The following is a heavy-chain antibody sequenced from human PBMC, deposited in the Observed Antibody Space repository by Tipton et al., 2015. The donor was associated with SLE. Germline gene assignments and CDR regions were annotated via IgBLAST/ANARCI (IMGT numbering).Heavy chain of an antibody. CDR1: GGSFSGYY. J-gene: IGHJ5*02. Sequence: TLSLTCAVYGGSFSGYYWSWIRQPPGKGLEWIGEINHSGSTNYNPSLKSRVTISVDTSKNQFSLKLSSVTAADTAVYYCARGHSVTLGGAIRGWFDPWGQGTLVTVSS. CDR2: INHSGST. CDR3: ARGHSVTLGGAIRGWFDP. D-gene: IGHD3-16*01. V-gene: IGHV4-34*01.